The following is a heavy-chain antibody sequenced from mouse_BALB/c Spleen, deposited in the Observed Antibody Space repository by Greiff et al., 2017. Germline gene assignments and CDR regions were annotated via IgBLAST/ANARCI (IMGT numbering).Heavy chain of an antibody. Sequence: EVQLVESGGGLVKPGGSLKLSCAASGFAFSSYDMSWVRQTPEKRLEWVAYISSGGGSTYYPDTVKGRFTISRDNAKNTLYLQMSSLKSEDTAMYYCARHGRVYYYGSSSWYFDVWGAGTTVTVSS. CDR1: GFAFSSYD. CDR2: ISSGGGST. J-gene: IGHJ1*01. V-gene: IGHV5-12-1*01. D-gene: IGHD1-1*01. CDR3: ARHGRVYYYGSSSWYFDV.